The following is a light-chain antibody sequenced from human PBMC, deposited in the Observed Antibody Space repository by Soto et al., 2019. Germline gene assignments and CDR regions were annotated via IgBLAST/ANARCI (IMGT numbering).Light chain of an antibody. J-gene: IGLJ1*01. CDR3: KSYDSSNHEEV. V-gene: IGLV6-57*02. CDR1: SGSIASNY. CDR2: EDN. Sequence: NFMLTQPHSVSESPGKTVTISCTDSSGSIASNYVQWYQQRPGSAPTTVIYEDNQRPSGVPDRFSGSIDSSSNSASLTISGLKTEDEADYYCKSYDSSNHEEVFGTGTKVTVL.